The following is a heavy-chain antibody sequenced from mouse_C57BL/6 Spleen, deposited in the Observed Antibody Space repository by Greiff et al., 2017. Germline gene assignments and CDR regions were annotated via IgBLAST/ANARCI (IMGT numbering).Heavy chain of an antibody. CDR3: ARMRGDWAMDY. CDR1: GFSLTSYG. Sequence: QVQLQQSGPGLVQPSQSLSITCTVSGFSLTSYGVHWVRQSPGKGLEWLGVIWRGGSTDYNAAFISRLSISKDNSKSHVFFKMNSLQADDTAIDYCARMRGDWAMDYWGKGTSVTVSS. D-gene: IGHD2-13*01. CDR2: IWRGGST. V-gene: IGHV2-2*01. J-gene: IGHJ4*01.